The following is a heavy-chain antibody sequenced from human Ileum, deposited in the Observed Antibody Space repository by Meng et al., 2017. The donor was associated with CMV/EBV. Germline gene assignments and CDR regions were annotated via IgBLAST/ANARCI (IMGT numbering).Heavy chain of an antibody. CDR2: ISAYNGNT. D-gene: IGHD3-10*01. Sequence: VKVSCKASGYTFTSYGISWVRQAPGQGLEWMGWISAYNGNTNYAQKLQGRVTMTTDTSTSTAYMELRSLRSDDTAVYYCARVITYYYGSGSYGFDYWGQGTLVTVSS. CDR3: ARVITYYYGSGSYGFDY. CDR1: GYTFTSYG. J-gene: IGHJ4*02. V-gene: IGHV1-18*01.